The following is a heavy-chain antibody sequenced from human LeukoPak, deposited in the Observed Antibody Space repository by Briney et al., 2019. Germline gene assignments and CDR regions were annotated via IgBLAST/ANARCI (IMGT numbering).Heavy chain of an antibody. Sequence: GGSLRLSCAASEFTFNNYWMSWVRQAPGKGLEWVANIKQDGGEKYYVDSVKGRFTISRDNAKNSLYLQMNSLRAEDTAVDYGARDRRAPYYGFRSGYIDHYYMDVWGKGTTVTVSS. J-gene: IGHJ6*03. CDR1: EFTFNNYW. CDR2: IKQDGGEK. V-gene: IGHV3-7*01. CDR3: ARDRRAPYYGFRSGYIDHYYMDV. D-gene: IGHD3-3*01.